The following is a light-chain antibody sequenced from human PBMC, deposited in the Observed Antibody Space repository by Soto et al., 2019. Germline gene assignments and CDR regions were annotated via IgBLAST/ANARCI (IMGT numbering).Light chain of an antibody. J-gene: IGKJ4*01. CDR2: WAS. CDR1: QSVLYSSNNKNY. CDR3: QQYYSSPRT. Sequence: DIVMTQSPDSLAVSLGERATINCKSSQSVLYSSNNKNYLAWYQQKPGQPPKLLIYWASTRGSGVPDRFSGSGSGTDFTLTISSLQAEDVAVYYCQQYYSSPRTFGGGTKVEIK. V-gene: IGKV4-1*01.